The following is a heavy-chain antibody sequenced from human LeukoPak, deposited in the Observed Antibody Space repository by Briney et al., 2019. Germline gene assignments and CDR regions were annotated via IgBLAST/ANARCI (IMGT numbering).Heavy chain of an antibody. CDR3: AKRRGLELTYYYHMDV. D-gene: IGHD1-7*01. CDR2: IYSDGST. J-gene: IGHJ6*03. CDR1: RFTVSSNY. V-gene: IGHV3-53*01. Sequence: GGSLRLSCAASRFTVSSNYMSWVRQAPGKGLEWVSEIYSDGSTYYADSVKGRFTISRDNSKNTLYLQMNSLRADDTAVYYCAKRRGLELTYYYHMDVWGKGTTVTVSS.